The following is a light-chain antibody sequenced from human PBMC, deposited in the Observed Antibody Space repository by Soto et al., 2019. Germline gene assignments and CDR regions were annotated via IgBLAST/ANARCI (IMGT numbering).Light chain of an antibody. Sequence: AIPFSWTRQSVSSNLAWYQQKPGQAPRLLIYGASTRATGIPARFSGRGSGTEYIGTRSRLHSEDVAVYYWQQCKNGGRTIGQGTKVDIK. V-gene: IGKV3-15*01. CDR1: QSVSSN. CDR2: GAS. J-gene: IGKJ1*01. CDR3: QQCKNGGRT.